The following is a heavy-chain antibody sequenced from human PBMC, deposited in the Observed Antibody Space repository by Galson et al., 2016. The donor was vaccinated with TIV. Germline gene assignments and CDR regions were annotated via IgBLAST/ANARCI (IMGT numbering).Heavy chain of an antibody. V-gene: IGHV3-15*06. CDR3: ATVGNPAYFNF. J-gene: IGHJ4*02. Sequence: SLRLSCPASGFTFNNYAMGWVRQAPGNGLEWVGRIKSETDDGTTNYAAPVKGRFTISRDDSENTLYLQLSSLNAEDTAVYYCATVGNPAYFNFWGQGTLVTVSS. CDR1: GFTFNNYA. D-gene: IGHD2/OR15-2a*01. CDR2: IKSETDDGTT.